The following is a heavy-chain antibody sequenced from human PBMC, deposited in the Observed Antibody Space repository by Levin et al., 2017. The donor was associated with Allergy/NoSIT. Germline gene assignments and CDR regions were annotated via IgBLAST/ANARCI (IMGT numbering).Heavy chain of an antibody. Sequence: SSETLSLTCTVSGDSFSGRNWWSWVRQPPGKGLEWIGEIFHNGSTSYNPSLKSRVTISEDKSKNQFSLRLRSVTAAATAVYYCGGVPVAVLGPTAWFDPWGQGTLVTVSS. D-gene: IGHD1-26*01. J-gene: IGHJ5*02. V-gene: IGHV4-4*02. CDR2: IFHNGST. CDR1: GDSFSGRNW. CDR3: GGVPVAVLGPTAWFDP.